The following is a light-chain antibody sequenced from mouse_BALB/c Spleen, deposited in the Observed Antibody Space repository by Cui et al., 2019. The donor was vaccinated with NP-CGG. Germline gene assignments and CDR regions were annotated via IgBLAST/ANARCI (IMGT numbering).Light chain of an antibody. J-gene: IGLJ1*01. CDR3: ALWYSNHWV. CDR1: TGSITTSNY. V-gene: IGLV1*01. Sequence: AVVTQESAPTTSPGETVTLTCRSSTGSITTSNYASWVREKPDHLFTGLIGGTNNRVPGVPARFSGSLIGDKAALTITGAQTEDEAIYFCALWYSNHWVFGGGTKLTVL. CDR2: GTN.